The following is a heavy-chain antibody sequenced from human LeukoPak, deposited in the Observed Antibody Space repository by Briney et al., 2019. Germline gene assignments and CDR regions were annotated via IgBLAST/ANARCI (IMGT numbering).Heavy chain of an antibody. CDR2: IYTSGST. V-gene: IGHV4-4*07. Sequence: TSDTLSLTCTVSGGSISSYYWSWIRQPAGKRLEWIGRIYTSGSTNYNPSLKSRVTMSVDTSKNQFSLKLSSVTAADTAVYYCAREPVRASMFDPWGQGTPVTVSS. J-gene: IGHJ5*02. D-gene: IGHD3-10*01. CDR3: AREPVRASMFDP. CDR1: GGSISSYY.